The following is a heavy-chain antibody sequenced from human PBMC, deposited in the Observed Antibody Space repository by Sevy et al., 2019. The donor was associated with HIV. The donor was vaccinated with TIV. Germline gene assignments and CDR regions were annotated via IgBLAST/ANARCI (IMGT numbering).Heavy chain of an antibody. CDR3: AKDRGFGVVIKLDY. V-gene: IGHV3-23*01. J-gene: IGHJ4*02. CDR1: GFTFSSYA. D-gene: IGHD3-3*01. Sequence: GGSLRLSCAASGFTFSSYAMSWVRQAPGKGLEWVSAISGSGGSTYYADSVKGRFTISRDNSTNTLYLQMNSLRAEDTAVYYCAKDRGFGVVIKLDYWGQGTVVTVSS. CDR2: ISGSGGST.